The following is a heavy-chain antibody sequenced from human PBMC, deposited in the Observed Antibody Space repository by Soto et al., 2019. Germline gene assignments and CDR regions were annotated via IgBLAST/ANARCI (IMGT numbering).Heavy chain of an antibody. V-gene: IGHV1-46*01. Sequence: QVQLVQSGAEVKKPGASVKISCKTSGDTFSHYYMHWVRQAPGQGLEWMSIIYPSFHSPTYSQNFQVRRTVTRDASTLTVDMEMSSLKSEDTAVYYCARAQVSGTIEIGFSVWGQGTLVTVSS. CDR1: GDTFSHYY. CDR2: IYPSFHSP. J-gene: IGHJ3*01. CDR3: ARAQVSGTIEIGFSV. D-gene: IGHD1-26*01.